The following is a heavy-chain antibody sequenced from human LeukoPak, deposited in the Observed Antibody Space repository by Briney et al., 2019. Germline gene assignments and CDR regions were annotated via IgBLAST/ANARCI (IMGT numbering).Heavy chain of an antibody. D-gene: IGHD2-15*01. V-gene: IGHV4-59*12. CDR3: ARDDMANAFDI. CDR1: GGSISSYY. Sequence: PSETLSLTCTVSGGSISSYYWSWIRQPPGKGLEWIGYIYYSGSTNYNPSLKSRVTISVDTSKNQFSLKLSSVTAADTAVYYCARDDMANAFDIWGQGTMVTVSS. CDR2: IYYSGST. J-gene: IGHJ3*02.